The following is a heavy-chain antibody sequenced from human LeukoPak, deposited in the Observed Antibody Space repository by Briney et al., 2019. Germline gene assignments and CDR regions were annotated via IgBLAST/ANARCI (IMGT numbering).Heavy chain of an antibody. CDR2: FSAYNGNT. J-gene: IGHJ4*02. V-gene: IGHV1-18*01. D-gene: IGHD6-19*01. CDR3: ARGVAGTEGLFEY. Sequence: ASVKVFCKASGYTFTNYGITWVRQAPGQGLEWMGWFSAYNGNTNYAQKLQDRVTMTTDTSTNTAYMELRSLRSDDTAVYFCARGVAGTEGLFEYWGQGTLVTVSS. CDR1: GYTFTNYG.